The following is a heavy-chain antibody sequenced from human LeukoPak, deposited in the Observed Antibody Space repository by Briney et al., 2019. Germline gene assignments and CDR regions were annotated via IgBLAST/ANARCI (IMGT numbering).Heavy chain of an antibody. V-gene: IGHV3-48*03. D-gene: IGHD3-22*01. Sequence: PGGSLGLSCAASGFTFSSYEMNWVRQAPGKGLEWVSYISSGGTTIYYADSVKGRFTISRDNAKNSLYLQMNSLRAEDTAVYYCAREDHYESSGYYRSGDYWGQGTLVTVSS. CDR1: GFTFSSYE. CDR2: ISSGGTTI. J-gene: IGHJ4*02. CDR3: AREDHYESSGYYRSGDY.